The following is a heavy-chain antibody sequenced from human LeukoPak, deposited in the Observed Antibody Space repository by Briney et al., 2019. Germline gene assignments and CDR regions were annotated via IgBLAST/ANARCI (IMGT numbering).Heavy chain of an antibody. Sequence: SETLSLTCAVYGGSISGYYWNWIRQPPGKGLEWIAYIHSSGSTNYNASLKSRVTISLDTSKNQFSLKLTSVTAADTAVYYCARGSRDSSGFYNWFDPWGQGTLVTVSS. J-gene: IGHJ5*02. CDR3: ARGSRDSSGFYNWFDP. V-gene: IGHV4-59*12. D-gene: IGHD3-22*01. CDR2: IHSSGST. CDR1: GGSISGYY.